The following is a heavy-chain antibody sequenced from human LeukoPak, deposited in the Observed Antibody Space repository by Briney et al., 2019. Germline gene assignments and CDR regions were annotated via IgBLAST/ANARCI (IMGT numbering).Heavy chain of an antibody. V-gene: IGHV1-69*04. CDR1: GGTFSNYA. CDR2: IIPILGVA. CDR3: ARAPGNDAFDI. Sequence: GASVKVSCKASGGTFSNYAISWVRQAPGQGLEWMGRIIPILGVANYAQKFQGRVSITADKSTGTAYMELSSLRSEDTAVYFCARAPGNDAFDIWGQGTIVTVSS. J-gene: IGHJ3*02. D-gene: IGHD7-27*01.